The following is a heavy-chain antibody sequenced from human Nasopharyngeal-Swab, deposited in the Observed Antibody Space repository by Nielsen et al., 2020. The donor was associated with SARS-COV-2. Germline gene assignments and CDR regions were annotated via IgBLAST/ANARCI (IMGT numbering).Heavy chain of an antibody. CDR2: IYSGCSP. V-gene: IGHV3-53*05. J-gene: IGHJ6*02. CDR3: AREKAVAGIGGYHYYGMDV. D-gene: IGHD6-19*01. CDR1: GFTVSSNY. Sequence: GESLKISCAASGFTVSSNYMSWVRQAPGKGLELVSVIYSGCSPYYIDSVKGRFTVSRDNSRNTLYLQMNSLRPEDTAVYYCAREKAVAGIGGYHYYGMDVWGQGTTVTVSS.